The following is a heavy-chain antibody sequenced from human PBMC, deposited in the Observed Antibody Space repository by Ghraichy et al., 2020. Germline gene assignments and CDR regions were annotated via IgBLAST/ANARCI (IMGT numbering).Heavy chain of an antibody. CDR2: TYYRSKWFN. V-gene: IGHV6-1*01. CDR3: ASGAAAAGMGS. J-gene: IGHJ5*02. Sequence: SQTLSLTCGISGDSVSSNSAVWHWIRQSPSRGHEWLGRTYYRSKWFNDYAVSVKSRISINPDTSKNQFSLQLNSATPEDTAVYYCASGAAAAGMGSWGQGTLVTVSS. D-gene: IGHD6-13*01. CDR1: GDSVSSNSAV.